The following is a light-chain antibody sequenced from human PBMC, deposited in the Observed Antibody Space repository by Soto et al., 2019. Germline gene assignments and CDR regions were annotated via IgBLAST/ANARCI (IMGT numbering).Light chain of an antibody. V-gene: IGKV3-15*01. CDR3: QQYHKWPLS. J-gene: IGKJ4*01. CDR1: QTVSSA. Sequence: EIVMTQSPATLSVSPEERATLSCWASQTVSSAVAWYQQKRGQAPRLLIYGASTRATGIPARFSGSGSGTEFILTISSLQSEDLATYYCQQYHKWPLSFGGGTKVEIQ. CDR2: GAS.